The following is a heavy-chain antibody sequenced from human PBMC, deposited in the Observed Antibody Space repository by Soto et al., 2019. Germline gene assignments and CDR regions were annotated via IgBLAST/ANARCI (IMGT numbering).Heavy chain of an antibody. J-gene: IGHJ4*02. Sequence: QVQLQESGPGLVKPSETLSLTCTVSGGSISNYYWSWIRQPAGKGPEWIGRIYSSGSTNYNPSLKSRVTVSVDTSKNQFSLKLSSVTAADTAVYYCTREGSTYGSFDYWGQGTLVTVSS. CDR2: IYSSGST. V-gene: IGHV4-4*07. CDR3: TREGSTYGSFDY. D-gene: IGHD3-10*01. CDR1: GGSISNYY.